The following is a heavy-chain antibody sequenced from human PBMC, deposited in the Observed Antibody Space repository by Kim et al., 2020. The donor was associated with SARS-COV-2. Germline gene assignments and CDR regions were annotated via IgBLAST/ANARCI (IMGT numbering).Heavy chain of an antibody. D-gene: IGHD6-19*01. CDR1: GYTFTGYY. J-gene: IGHJ4*02. V-gene: IGHV1-2*06. Sequence: ASVKVSCKASGYTFTGYYMHWVRQAPGQGLEWMGRINPNSGGTNYAQKFQGRVTMTRDTSISTAYMELSRLRSDDTAVYYCARDTSWEGSGWSGGGNYWGQGTLVTVSS. CDR3: ARDTSWEGSGWSGGGNY. CDR2: INPNSGGT.